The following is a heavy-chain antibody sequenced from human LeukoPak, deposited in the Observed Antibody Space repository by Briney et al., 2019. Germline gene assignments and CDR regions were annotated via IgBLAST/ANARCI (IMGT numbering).Heavy chain of an antibody. V-gene: IGHV3-23*01. Sequence: GGSLRLSCAASGFIFSNYGMNWVRQAPGKGLDWVSSISGSGSSTYYAESVKGRVTISRDNSQNTLYLQMDSLRAEDTAIYYCAKDLPYYYDSSGSGDAFDIWGRGTMVTVST. CDR1: GFIFSNYG. D-gene: IGHD3-22*01. CDR2: ISGSGSST. CDR3: AKDLPYYYDSSGSGDAFDI. J-gene: IGHJ3*02.